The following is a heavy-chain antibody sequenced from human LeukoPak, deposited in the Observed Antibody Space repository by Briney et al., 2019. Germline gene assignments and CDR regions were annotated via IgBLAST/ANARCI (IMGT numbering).Heavy chain of an antibody. J-gene: IGHJ6*02. V-gene: IGHV1-2*02. CDR2: INPNSGGT. D-gene: IGHD3-3*01. CDR3: ARVGDVTIFGVVTNYYSMDV. CDR1: GYTFTGYY. Sequence: ASVKVSCKASGYTFTGYYMHWVRQAPGQGLEWMGWINPNSGGTNYAQKFQGRVTMTRDTSISTAYMELSRLRSDDTAVYYCARVGDVTIFGVVTNYYSMDVWGQGTTVTVSS.